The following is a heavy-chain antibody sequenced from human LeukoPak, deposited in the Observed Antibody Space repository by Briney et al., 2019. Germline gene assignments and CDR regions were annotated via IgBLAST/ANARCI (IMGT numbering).Heavy chain of an antibody. CDR1: GFPFSSHA. V-gene: IGHV3-23*01. J-gene: IGHJ4*02. CDR2: ISGSPDNT. CDR3: ARLVGVSPLDY. D-gene: IGHD3-16*01. Sequence: GGSLRLSCAASGFPFSSHAMSWVRQAPGKGLEWVSEISGSPDNTYYADSVKGRFATSRDDSRNTLYLQMNSLRAEDTAVYYCARLVGVSPLDYWGQGTPVTVSS.